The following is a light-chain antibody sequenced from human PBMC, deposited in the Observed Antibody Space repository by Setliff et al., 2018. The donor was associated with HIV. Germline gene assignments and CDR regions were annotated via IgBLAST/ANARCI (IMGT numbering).Light chain of an antibody. J-gene: IGLJ1*01. CDR2: DVT. V-gene: IGLV2-14*03. Sequence: QSVLTQPASVSGSPGQSITVSCTGTSSDVGAFDFVSWYRQHPGKAPELVIYDVTNRPSGVSNRFSGSKSGNTASLTISGLQAEDEADYYCTSYANSDALIFGTGTKVTVL. CDR3: TSYANSDALI. CDR1: SSDVGAFDF.